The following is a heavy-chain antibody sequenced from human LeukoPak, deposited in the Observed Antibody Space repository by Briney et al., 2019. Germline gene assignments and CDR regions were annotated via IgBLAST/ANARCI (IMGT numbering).Heavy chain of an antibody. Sequence: GGSPRLSCAASGFTFSSYAMSWVRQAPGKGLEWVSAISGSGGSTYYADSVKGRFTISRDNSKNTLYLQMNSLRAEDTAVYYCATTPLWFGELPDDYWGQGTLVTVSS. D-gene: IGHD3-10*01. CDR3: ATTPLWFGELPDDY. V-gene: IGHV3-23*01. J-gene: IGHJ4*02. CDR1: GFTFSSYA. CDR2: ISGSGGST.